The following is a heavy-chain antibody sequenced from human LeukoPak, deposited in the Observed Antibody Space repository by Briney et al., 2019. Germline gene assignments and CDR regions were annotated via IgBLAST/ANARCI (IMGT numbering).Heavy chain of an antibody. Sequence: GGSLRLSCAASGFTFSSYAMSWIRQVPAKGLEWVSAISTTTYYADFVEGRFTISRDNSKNTMYRQMNSLRAEDTAVYYCAKPIGPRYGDYHNSCFDSRGQGTLVTVSS. CDR3: AKPIGPRYGDYHNSCFDS. CDR2: ISTTT. D-gene: IGHD4-17*01. J-gene: IGHJ5*01. V-gene: IGHV3-23*01. CDR1: GFTFSSYA.